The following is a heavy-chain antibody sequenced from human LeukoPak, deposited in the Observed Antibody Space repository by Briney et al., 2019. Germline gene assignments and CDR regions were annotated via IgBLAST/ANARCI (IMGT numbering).Heavy chain of an antibody. CDR1: GGSLRSGSYY. Sequence: SETLSLTCTVSGGSLRSGSYYWRWPRQPAGRGLEWIGRIYTSGTTNYNASIKSGVTISVDASKNQFSLRLTSVIAADTAVYYCAREDRWGHAFDIWGQGTMVTVSS. J-gene: IGHJ3*02. CDR2: IYTSGTT. V-gene: IGHV4-61*02. D-gene: IGHD7-27*01. CDR3: AREDRWGHAFDI.